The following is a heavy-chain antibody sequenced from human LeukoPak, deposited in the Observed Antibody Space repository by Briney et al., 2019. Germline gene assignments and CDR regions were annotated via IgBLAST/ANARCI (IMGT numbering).Heavy chain of an antibody. J-gene: IGHJ6*02. Sequence: GGSLRLSCAASGFTFSNYNMNWVRQAPGKGLEWVSSISSSISYIYYADSVKGRFTISRDNAKNSLYLQMSSLRAEDTALYYCARGQPPSYYDMDVWGQGTTVTVSS. CDR2: ISSSISYI. CDR3: ARGQPPSYYDMDV. D-gene: IGHD6-13*01. CDR1: GFTFSNYN. V-gene: IGHV3-21*01.